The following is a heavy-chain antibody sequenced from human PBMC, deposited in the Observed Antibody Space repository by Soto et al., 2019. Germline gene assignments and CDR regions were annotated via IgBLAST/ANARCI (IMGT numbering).Heavy chain of an antibody. D-gene: IGHD1-26*01. J-gene: IGHJ6*02. CDR2: INHSGST. CDR1: GGSFSGYY. V-gene: IGHV4-34*10. Sequence: SETLSLTCAVYGGSFSGYYWSWIRQPPGKGLEWIGEINHSGSTNYSPSFRGHITISVDRSIDTAHLQFSSLKAADTAVYYCARLEKWYYNYYGLDVWGQGTMVTVSS. CDR3: ARLEKWYYNYYGLDV.